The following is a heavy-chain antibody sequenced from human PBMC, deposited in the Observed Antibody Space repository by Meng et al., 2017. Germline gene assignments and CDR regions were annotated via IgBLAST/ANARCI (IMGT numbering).Heavy chain of an antibody. Sequence: VQVQEWGAGLVKPSETLSLSCAVYGGSFSGYYWSWIRQPPGKGLEWIGEINHSGSTNYNPSLKSRVTISVDTSKNQFSLKLSSVTAADTAVYYCARGVRLPDYWGQGTLVTGYS. CDR2: INHSGST. D-gene: IGHD2-15*01. CDR1: GGSFSGYY. V-gene: IGHV4-34*01. J-gene: IGHJ4*02. CDR3: ARGVRLPDY.